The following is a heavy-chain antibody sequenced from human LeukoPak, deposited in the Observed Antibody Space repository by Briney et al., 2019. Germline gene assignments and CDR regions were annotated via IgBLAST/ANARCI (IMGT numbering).Heavy chain of an antibody. CDR1: GGTFSSYA. J-gene: IGHJ6*03. CDR3: ARSDNRKSLNVYYYYMDV. Sequence: ASVKVSCKASGGTFSSYAISWVRQAPGQGLEWMGGIIPIFDTPNYAQNFKGRVTITADKSTSTAYMELRSLRSEDTAVYYCARSDNRKSLNVYYYYMDVWGKGTTVTVSS. V-gene: IGHV1-69*06. D-gene: IGHD1-1*01. CDR2: IIPIFDTP.